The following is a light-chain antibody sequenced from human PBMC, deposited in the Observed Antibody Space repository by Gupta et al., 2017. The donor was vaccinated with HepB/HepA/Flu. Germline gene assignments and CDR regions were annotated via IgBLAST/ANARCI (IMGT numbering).Light chain of an antibody. J-gene: IGLJ3*02. CDR2: SNN. V-gene: IGLV1-44*01. CDR3: AAWDGSLNGWV. CDR1: RPNIGSNS. Sequence: VTSSCSGSRPNIGSNSVNWYQQPPGTAPNLLIYSNNQRPSGVPDRFSGTKSGTSAYLAISGLQSEDEAYYYCAAWDGSLNGWVFGGGTKLTVL.